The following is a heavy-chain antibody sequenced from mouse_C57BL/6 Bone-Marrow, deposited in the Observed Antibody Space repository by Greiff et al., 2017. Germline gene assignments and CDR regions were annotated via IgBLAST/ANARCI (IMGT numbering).Heavy chain of an antibody. Sequence: DVKLQESGPGLVKPSQSLSLTCSVTGYSITSGYYWNWIRQFPGNKLEWMGYISYDGSNNYNPSLKNRISITRDTSKNQFFLKLNSVTTEDTATYYCARGGYYYGTYFDYWGQGTTLTVSS. CDR1: GYSITSGYY. V-gene: IGHV3-6*01. J-gene: IGHJ2*01. CDR3: ARGGYYYGTYFDY. D-gene: IGHD1-1*01. CDR2: ISYDGSN.